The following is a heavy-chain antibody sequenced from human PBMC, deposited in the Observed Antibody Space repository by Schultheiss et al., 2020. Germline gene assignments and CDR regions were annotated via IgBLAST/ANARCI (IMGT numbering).Heavy chain of an antibody. CDR3: ASQPSSGSQTRYDAFDI. D-gene: IGHD1-26*01. Sequence: GGSLRLSCAASGFTFSSYAMHWVRQAPGKGLEWVAVISYDGSNKYYADSVKGRFTISRDNSKNTLYLQMNSLRAEDTAVYYCASQPSSGSQTRYDAFDIWGQGTMVTVSS. CDR2: ISYDGSNK. J-gene: IGHJ3*02. V-gene: IGHV3-30-3*01. CDR1: GFTFSSYA.